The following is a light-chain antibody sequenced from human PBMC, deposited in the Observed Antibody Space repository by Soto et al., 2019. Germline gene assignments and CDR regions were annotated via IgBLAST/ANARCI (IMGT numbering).Light chain of an antibody. CDR3: QSYDSSLSRYV. V-gene: IGLV1-40*01. CDR2: TNT. Sequence: QSVLTQPPSVSAAPGQKVTISCSGSSSNIGNNYVSWYQQLPGTAPKLLIYTNTNRPSGVPDRFSGSKSGTSASLAITGLQAGDEADYYCQSYDSSLSRYVFGAGTKVTVL. J-gene: IGLJ1*01. CDR1: SSNIGNNY.